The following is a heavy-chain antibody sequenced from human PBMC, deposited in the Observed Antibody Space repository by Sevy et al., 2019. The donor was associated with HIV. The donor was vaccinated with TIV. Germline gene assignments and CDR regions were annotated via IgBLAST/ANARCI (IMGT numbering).Heavy chain of an antibody. J-gene: IGHJ5*02. D-gene: IGHD3-10*01. CDR1: GFTFSEYG. Sequence: GGSLRLSCAASGFTFSEYGMHWVRQAPGKGLEWVAVISHDGRNNKYNAATVKGRFTISKDNSKNTLYLQMNSLRAEDTAIYYCARDRGEILRSAFKSWGQGTRVTVSS. CDR3: ARDRGEILRSAFKS. CDR2: ISHDGRNNK. V-gene: IGHV3-33*08.